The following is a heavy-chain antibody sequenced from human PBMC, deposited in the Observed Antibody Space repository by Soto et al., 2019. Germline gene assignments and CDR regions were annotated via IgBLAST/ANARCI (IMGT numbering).Heavy chain of an antibody. V-gene: IGHV1-69*12. CDR2: IIPIFGTA. CDR3: ARAPRLGDSKGGRWFDP. Sequence: QVQLVQSGAEVKKPGSSVKVSCKASGGTFSSYAISWVRQAPGQGLEWMGGIIPIFGTANYAQKFQGRVTITADESTSTAYMELSSLRSEDTAVYYCARAPRLGDSKGGRWFDPWGQGTLVTVSS. CDR1: GGTFSSYA. D-gene: IGHD3-16*01. J-gene: IGHJ5*02.